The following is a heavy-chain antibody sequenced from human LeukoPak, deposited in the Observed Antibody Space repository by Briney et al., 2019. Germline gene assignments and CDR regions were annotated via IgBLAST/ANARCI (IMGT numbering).Heavy chain of an antibody. Sequence: GRSLRLSCAASGFTFDDYVMNWVRQAPGEGLEWVSGISWDSGSIGYADSVKGRFTISRDNAKSSLYLQMNSLRAEDTALYYCIKGGAYHLGDAFDIWGQGTMVTVSS. CDR2: ISWDSGSI. V-gene: IGHV3-9*01. CDR3: IKGGAYHLGDAFDI. J-gene: IGHJ3*02. D-gene: IGHD1-14*01. CDR1: GFTFDDYV.